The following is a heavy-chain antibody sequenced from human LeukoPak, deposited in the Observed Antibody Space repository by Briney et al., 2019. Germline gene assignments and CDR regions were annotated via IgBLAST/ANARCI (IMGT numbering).Heavy chain of an antibody. CDR1: GFTFSSYE. J-gene: IGHJ6*04. V-gene: IGHV3-48*03. Sequence: GGPLTLSCAASGFTFSSYEMNWLPHAPGKGLEWVSYISSSGSTIYYADSVKRRLTISRHNAKNSLYLQMNSLRAEDTAVYYCARSPRYYDILTGHYYGVDVWGKGTTVTVSS. CDR3: ARSPRYYDILTGHYYGVDV. CDR2: ISSSGSTI. D-gene: IGHD3-9*01.